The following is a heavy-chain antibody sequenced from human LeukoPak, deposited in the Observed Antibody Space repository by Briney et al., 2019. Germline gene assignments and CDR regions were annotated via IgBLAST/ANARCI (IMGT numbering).Heavy chain of an antibody. CDR1: GGTFSSYA. CDR3: ARGDGARLGSFDY. V-gene: IGHV1-69*05. J-gene: IGHJ4*02. Sequence: GASVKVSCKASGGTFSSYAISWVRQAPGQGLEWMGGIIPIFGTANYAQKLQGRVTMTTDTSTSTAYMELRSLRSDDTAVYYCARGDGARLGSFDYWGQGTLVTVSS. CDR2: IIPIFGTA. D-gene: IGHD4-17*01.